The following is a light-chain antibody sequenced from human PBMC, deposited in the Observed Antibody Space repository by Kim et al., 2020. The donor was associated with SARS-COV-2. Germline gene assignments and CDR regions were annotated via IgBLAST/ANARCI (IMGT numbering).Light chain of an antibody. CDR3: MQSIRPPVT. CDR1: QRRQPCDRKTL. J-gene: IGKJ3*01. CDR2: DVS. Sequence: PAPIPCKSSQRRQPCDRKTLLSWYVQRPGQSPPLLSYDVSERFCGVPDRCRGVGSGTDFTLKISGVEAEDVGVYYCMQSIRPPVTFGPGTKVDIK. V-gene: IGKV2D-29*02.